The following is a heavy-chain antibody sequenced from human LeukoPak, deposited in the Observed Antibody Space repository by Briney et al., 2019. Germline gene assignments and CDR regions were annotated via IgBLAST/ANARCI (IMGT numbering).Heavy chain of an antibody. CDR1: PYTFNKYY. D-gene: IGHD1-1*01. J-gene: IGHJ5*02. CDR3: ARDSVELERRNWFDP. CDR2: INPSGRSA. Sequence: ASVKVSCKASPYTFNKYYIHWVRQAPGQGLEWVGVINPSGRSARYAQRFQGKVTMTRDTSTSTVYMDLSSLTSGDTAVYYCARDSVELERRNWFDPWGQGTLVTVSS. V-gene: IGHV1-46*02.